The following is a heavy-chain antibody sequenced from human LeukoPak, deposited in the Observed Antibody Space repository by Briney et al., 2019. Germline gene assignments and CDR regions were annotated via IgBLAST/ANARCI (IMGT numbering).Heavy chain of an antibody. CDR3: ARGGIAAAGTLVLDY. J-gene: IGHJ4*02. V-gene: IGHV1-69*04. CDR1: GGTFSSYA. D-gene: IGHD6-13*01. CDR2: IIPILGIA. Sequence: ASVKVSCKASGGTFSSYAISWVRQAPGQGLEWMGRIIPILGIANYAQKFQGRVTITADKSTSTAYMELSSLRSEDTAVHYCARGGIAAAGTLVLDYWGQGTLVTVSS.